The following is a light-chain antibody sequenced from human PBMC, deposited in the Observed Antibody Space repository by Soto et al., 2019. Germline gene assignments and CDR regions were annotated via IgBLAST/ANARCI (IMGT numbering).Light chain of an antibody. CDR1: QTISSW. Sequence: IQITQSPSTLSGSVGDRVTIPCRASQTISSWLAWYQQKPGKAPKLLIYKASTLKSGVPSRFSGSGSGAEFTLTISRLQPDDFETYYCQHYNSSSEAFGQGTKVDIK. CDR3: QHYNSSSEA. CDR2: KAS. J-gene: IGKJ1*01. V-gene: IGKV1-5*03.